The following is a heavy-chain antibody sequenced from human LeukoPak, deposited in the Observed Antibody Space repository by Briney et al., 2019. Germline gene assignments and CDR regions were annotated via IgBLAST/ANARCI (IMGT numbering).Heavy chain of an antibody. J-gene: IGHJ4*02. CDR1: GFTFSSYT. V-gene: IGHV3-21*01. CDR2: ISSSSNYI. Sequence: GGSLRLSCAASGFTFSSYTMNWVRQAPGKGLEWVSSISSSSNYIYNADSVKGRFTISRDNAKNSVYLQMNSLRAEDTAVYYCVRDRGVDYWGQGTLVTVSS. D-gene: IGHD2-15*01. CDR3: VRDRGVDY.